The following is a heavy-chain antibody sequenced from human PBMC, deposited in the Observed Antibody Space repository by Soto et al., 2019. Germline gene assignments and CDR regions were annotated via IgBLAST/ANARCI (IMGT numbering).Heavy chain of an antibody. CDR2: ISYDGSNK. V-gene: IGHV3-30-3*01. CDR1: GFTFSSYA. D-gene: IGHD5-12*01. Sequence: PGGSLRLSCAASGFTFSSYAMHWVRQAPGKGLEWVAVISYDGSNKYYADSVKGRFTISRDNSKNTLYLQMNSLRAEDTAVYYCARGPRWLQLGDAFDIWGQGTMVTVSS. J-gene: IGHJ3*02. CDR3: ARGPRWLQLGDAFDI.